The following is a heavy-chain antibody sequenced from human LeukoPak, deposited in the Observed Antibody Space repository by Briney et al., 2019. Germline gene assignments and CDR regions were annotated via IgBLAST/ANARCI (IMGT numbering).Heavy chain of an antibody. CDR1: GGSFSGYY. CDR2: INHSGST. Sequence: SETLSLTCAVYGGSFSGYYWSWIRQPPGKGLEWIGEINHSGSTNYNPSLKSRVTISVDKSKNQFSLKLISVTAADTAVYYCATQNYYDSSGSTNWGQGTLVTVSS. D-gene: IGHD3-22*01. J-gene: IGHJ4*02. V-gene: IGHV4-34*01. CDR3: ATQNYYDSSGSTN.